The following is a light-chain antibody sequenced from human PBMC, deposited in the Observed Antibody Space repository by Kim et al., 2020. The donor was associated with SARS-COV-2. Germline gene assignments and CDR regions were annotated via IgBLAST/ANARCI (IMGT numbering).Light chain of an antibody. J-gene: IGLJ3*02. Sequence: QSVLTQPPSVSGAPGQSVSISCTGSTANIGTPYDVHWYQQLPGEAPKLLIFGNTNRPSGVPDRFSGSKSGSPATLAITGLQAEDEADYYCQSFDRSLSGWVFGGGTKLTVL. CDR1: TANIGTPYD. CDR2: GNT. V-gene: IGLV1-40*01. CDR3: QSFDRSLSGWV.